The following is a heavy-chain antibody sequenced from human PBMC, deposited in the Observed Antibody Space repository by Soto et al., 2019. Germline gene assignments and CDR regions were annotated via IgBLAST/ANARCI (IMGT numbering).Heavy chain of an antibody. D-gene: IGHD3-3*01. J-gene: IGHJ4*02. CDR1: GYSFTTYW. CDR2: IYPGDSDT. CDR3: ATQTPIWSGYYKDYFDF. V-gene: IGHV5-51*01. Sequence: GAYLKISCKGSGYSFTTYWIGWVRQMPGKGLEWMAIIYPGDSDTRVSPSFRGQVTISVDKSIRTAYLQWSSLKASDTAMYYCATQTPIWSGYYKDYFDFWCQGTLVTVSS.